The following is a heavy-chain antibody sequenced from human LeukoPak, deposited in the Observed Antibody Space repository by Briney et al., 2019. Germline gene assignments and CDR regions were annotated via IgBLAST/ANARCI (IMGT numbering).Heavy chain of an antibody. CDR2: INHSGST. V-gene: IGHV4-34*01. CDR3: ASIAVAGQRVKRYNWLDP. CDR1: GGSFSGYY. D-gene: IGHD6-19*01. J-gene: IGHJ5*02. Sequence: SETLSLTCAVYGGSFSGYYWSWIRQPPGKGLEWIGEINHSGSTNYNPSLKSRVTISVDTSKNQFSLKLSSVTAADTAVYYCASIAVAGQRVKRYNWLDPWGQGTLVTVSS.